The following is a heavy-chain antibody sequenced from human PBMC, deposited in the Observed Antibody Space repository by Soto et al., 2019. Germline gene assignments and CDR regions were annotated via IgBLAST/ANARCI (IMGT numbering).Heavy chain of an antibody. D-gene: IGHD3-22*01. CDR1: GITISTYP. CDR2: ISGSGDRT. V-gene: IGHV3-23*01. J-gene: IGHJ1*01. CDR3: VKDDGGYPSTAPH. Sequence: EVQLLESGGGLVQPGGSRRLPCPPSGITISTYPMSWVRQAPGRGLDWVSGISGSGDRTYYADSAKGRFTISKDISKNSLSLQLDNLGVEDTAVYFCVKDDGGYPSTAPHWGQGTLVTVSS.